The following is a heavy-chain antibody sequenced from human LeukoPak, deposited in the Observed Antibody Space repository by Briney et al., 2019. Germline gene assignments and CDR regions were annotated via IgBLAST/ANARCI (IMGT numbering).Heavy chain of an antibody. CDR2: IYSGGST. V-gene: IGHV3-53*01. CDR3: ARSLRGHFDY. CDR1: GFTVSSNY. J-gene: IGHJ4*02. Sequence: GGSLRLSCAASGFTVSSNYMSWVRQAPGKGLEWVSVIYSGGSTYYADSVKGRFTISRGNSKNTLYLQMNSLRAEDTAVYYCARSLRGHFDYWGQGTLVTVSS. D-gene: IGHD4-17*01.